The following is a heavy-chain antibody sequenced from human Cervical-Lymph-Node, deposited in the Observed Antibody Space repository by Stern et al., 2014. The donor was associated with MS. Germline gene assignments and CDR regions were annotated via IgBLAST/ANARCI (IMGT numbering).Heavy chain of an antibody. D-gene: IGHD2-15*01. Sequence: VQLVESGGGVGPPGRSLNLSCTASGFTFSDYSMHWVRQAPGTGLEWNTLIWCDGSKKFYAESVKGRFIISRDNSRNTLFLQMNSLRAEDTAVYFCARAIATDGSYRLDLWGQGTLVTVSS. CDR1: GFTFSDYS. CDR2: IWCDGSKK. V-gene: IGHV3-30-3*01. J-gene: IGHJ3*01. CDR3: ARAIATDGSYRLDL.